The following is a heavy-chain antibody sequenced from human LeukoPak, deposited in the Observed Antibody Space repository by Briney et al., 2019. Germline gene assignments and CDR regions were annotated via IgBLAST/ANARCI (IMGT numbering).Heavy chain of an antibody. CDR2: IYYSGST. J-gene: IGHJ4*02. D-gene: IGHD3-3*01. CDR1: GGSISSYY. V-gene: IGHV4-59*12. CDR3: AREENYDFWSGPQPIDY. Sequence: SETLSLTCTVSGGSISSYYWSWIRQPPGKGLEWIGSIYYSGSTYYNPSLESRVTISVDTSKNQFSLKLSSVTAADTAVYYCAREENYDFWSGPQPIDYWGQGTLVTVSS.